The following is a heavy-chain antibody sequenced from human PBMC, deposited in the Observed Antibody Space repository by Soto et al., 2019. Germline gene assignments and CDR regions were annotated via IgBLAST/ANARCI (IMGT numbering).Heavy chain of an antibody. Sequence: EVQLVESGGDLVQPGGSLRLSCEASGFTFRSYWMHWVRQAPGKGPVWVSRINSDESSKTYADSVKGRFTISRDNAKNTLYLQMNSLRAEDTAVYYCARAGGGNSNFDYWGQGTLVTVSS. CDR1: GFTFRSYW. J-gene: IGHJ4*02. V-gene: IGHV3-74*01. D-gene: IGHD2-21*02. CDR2: INSDESSK. CDR3: ARAGGGNSNFDY.